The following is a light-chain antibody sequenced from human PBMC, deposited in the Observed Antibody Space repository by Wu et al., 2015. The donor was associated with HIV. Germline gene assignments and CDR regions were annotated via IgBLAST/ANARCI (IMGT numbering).Light chain of an antibody. J-gene: IGKJ1*01. V-gene: IGKV3-20*01. CDR2: GAS. CDR1: QSVSSND. Sequence: EIVLTQPPGTLSLSPGERASLSCRASQSVSSNDLAWYQQKPGQSPRLLIYGASSRAAGLPDRFSGSGSGTDFTLTISRLEPEDFAVYYCQHYGSSPWTLAKGPRWKSN. CDR3: QHYGSSPWT.